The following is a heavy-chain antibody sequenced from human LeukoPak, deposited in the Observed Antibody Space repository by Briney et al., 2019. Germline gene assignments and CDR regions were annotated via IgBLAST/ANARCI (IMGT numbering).Heavy chain of an antibody. CDR3: ARVDDYGGNSVGY. CDR2: MNPRGGST. CDR1: GYSFTTYY. D-gene: IGHD4-23*01. J-gene: IGHJ4*02. Sequence: ASVKVSCKASGYSFTTYYMHWMRQAPGQGLEWMGTMNPRGGSTNYAQKFQRRVTIIRDPSTSTVYMELSSLRFEDTAVYYCARVDDYGGNSVGYWGQGTLVTVSS. V-gene: IGHV1-46*01.